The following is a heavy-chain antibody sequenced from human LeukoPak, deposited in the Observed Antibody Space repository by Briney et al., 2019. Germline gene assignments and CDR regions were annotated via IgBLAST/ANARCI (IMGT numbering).Heavy chain of an antibody. CDR1: GFTFSHYG. V-gene: IGHV3-33*06. J-gene: IGHJ4*02. CDR3: AKDAQRGFDFSNSLES. D-gene: IGHD4-11*01. CDR2: IWSDGTDK. Sequence: GGSLRLSCATSGFTFSHYGMHWVRQAPGKGLEWVAVIWSDGTDKYYGDSVKGRFTISRDNSKNTVYLQMNSLRVEGTAVYYCAKDAQRGFDFSNSLESWGQGTLVTVSS.